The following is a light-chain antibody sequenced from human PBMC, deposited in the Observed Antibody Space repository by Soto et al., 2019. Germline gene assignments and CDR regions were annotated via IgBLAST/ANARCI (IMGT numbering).Light chain of an antibody. CDR3: QQYGSSPRVT. Sequence: EIVLTQSPGTLSLSHGERATLSCRASQSVSSSYLAWYQQKPGQAPRLLIYGASSRATGIPDRFSGSGSGTDFTLTISRLEPEDFAVYYCQQYGSSPRVTFGQGTRLE. V-gene: IGKV3-20*01. CDR1: QSVSSSY. CDR2: GAS. J-gene: IGKJ5*01.